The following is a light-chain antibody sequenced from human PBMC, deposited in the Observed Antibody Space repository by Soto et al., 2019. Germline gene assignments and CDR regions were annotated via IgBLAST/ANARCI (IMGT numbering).Light chain of an antibody. CDR1: QSINNW. V-gene: IGKV1-5*03. J-gene: IGKJ1*01. Sequence: DIPMTQSPSTLSASVGDRVTITCRASQSINNWLAWYQQKPGKAPKLFIFKASTLESGVPSRFSGSGSGTEITLSISSLQPDDFATYFCQQYESFPRTFGQGPKVEIK. CDR3: QQYESFPRT. CDR2: KAS.